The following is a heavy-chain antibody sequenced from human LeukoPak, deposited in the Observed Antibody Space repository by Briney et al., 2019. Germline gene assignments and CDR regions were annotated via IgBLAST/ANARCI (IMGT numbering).Heavy chain of an antibody. V-gene: IGHV3-21*01. J-gene: IGHJ4*02. CDR1: GFTFSSYS. D-gene: IGHD3-22*01. Sequence: GGSLRLSCAASGFTFSSYSMNWVRQAPGKGLEWVSSISSSSSYIYYADSVKGRFTISRDNAKNSLYLQMNSLRAEDTAVYYCARLSGERITMIFDYWGQGTLVTVSS. CDR3: ARLSGERITMIFDY. CDR2: ISSSSSYI.